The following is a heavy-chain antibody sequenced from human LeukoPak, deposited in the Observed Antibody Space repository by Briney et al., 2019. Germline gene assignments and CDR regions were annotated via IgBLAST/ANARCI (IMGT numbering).Heavy chain of an antibody. Sequence: GGSLRLSCAASGFTFDDYAMHWVRQAPGKGLECVSGISWNSGSIGYADSVKGRFTISRDNAKNSLYLQMNSLRAEDTALYYCAKDQTGPVDVWGQGTTVTVSS. CDR2: ISWNSGSI. J-gene: IGHJ6*02. CDR1: GFTFDDYA. V-gene: IGHV3-9*01. CDR3: AKDQTGPVDV. D-gene: IGHD1-1*01.